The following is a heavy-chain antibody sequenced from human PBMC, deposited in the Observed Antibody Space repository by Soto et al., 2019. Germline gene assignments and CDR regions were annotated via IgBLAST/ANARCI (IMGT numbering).Heavy chain of an antibody. Sequence: ASVKVSCKASGYTITNYYMQWVRQAPGQGLEWMGMINPSGGSTRYAQKFQGRATMTRDTSTNTVYMELSSLRSEDTAVYYCARDSSGYYYDSRNGWFDPWGQGTLVTVSS. CDR1: GYTITNYY. J-gene: IGHJ5*02. D-gene: IGHD3-22*01. V-gene: IGHV1-46*01. CDR3: ARDSSGYYYDSRNGWFDP. CDR2: INPSGGST.